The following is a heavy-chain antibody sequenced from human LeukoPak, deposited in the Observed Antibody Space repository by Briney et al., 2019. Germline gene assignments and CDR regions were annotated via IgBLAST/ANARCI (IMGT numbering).Heavy chain of an antibody. CDR1: GGSISSSSYY. D-gene: IGHD1-26*01. CDR3: ARDPPTESVC. V-gene: IGHV4-39*07. Sequence: SETLSLTCTVSGGSISSSSYYWGWIRQPPGKGLEWIGSIYYSGSTYYNPSLKSRVTISVDTSKNQFSLKLSSVTAADTAVYYCARDPPTESVCWGQGTLVTVSS. CDR2: IYYSGST. J-gene: IGHJ4*02.